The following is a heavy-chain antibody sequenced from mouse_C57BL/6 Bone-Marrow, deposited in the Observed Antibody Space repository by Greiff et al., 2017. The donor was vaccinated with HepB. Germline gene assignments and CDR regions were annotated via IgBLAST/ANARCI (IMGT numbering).Heavy chain of an antibody. J-gene: IGHJ2*01. Sequence: VQLQQSGAELARPGASVKLSCKASGYTFTSYGISWVKQRTGQGLEWIGEIYPRSGNTSYNEKFKGKATLTADKSSSTAYMELRSLTSEDSAVYFCARRYGTDFDYWGQGTTLTVSS. V-gene: IGHV1-81*01. CDR2: IYPRSGNT. CDR3: ARRYGTDFDY. D-gene: IGHD1-1*01. CDR1: GYTFTSYG.